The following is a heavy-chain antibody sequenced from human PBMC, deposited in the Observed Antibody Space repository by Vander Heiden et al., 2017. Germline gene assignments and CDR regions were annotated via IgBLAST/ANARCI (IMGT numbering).Heavy chain of an antibody. CDR1: GCILSTSG. D-gene: IGHD4-17*01. J-gene: IGHJ4*02. CDR2: ISYHGSHK. V-gene: IGHV3-30*18. CDR3: AKEMTAVVTSGGVFEY. Sequence: QVQLVESGGGVVQPGRSLRLSCAASGCILSTSGLTWFRQAPGKGLEWVAVISYHGSHKYYADSVKGRFTISRDNSKNTLYLQMNSLRAEDTAVYYCAKEMTAVVTSGGVFEYWGQGTLVTVSS.